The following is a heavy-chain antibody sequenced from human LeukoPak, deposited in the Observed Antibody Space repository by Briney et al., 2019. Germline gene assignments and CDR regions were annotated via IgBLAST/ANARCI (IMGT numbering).Heavy chain of an antibody. CDR2: ISNDGSNT. J-gene: IGHJ4*02. Sequence: GRSLRLSCAASGFTFSGYGMYWVRQAPGKGLEWVAVISNDGSNTYYADSVKGRFTISRDNSKNTLHLQMNSLRAEDTAVYYCAKGKKWELQGLFDYWGQGTLITVSS. CDR3: AKGKKWELQGLFDY. V-gene: IGHV3-30*18. CDR1: GFTFSGYG. D-gene: IGHD1-26*01.